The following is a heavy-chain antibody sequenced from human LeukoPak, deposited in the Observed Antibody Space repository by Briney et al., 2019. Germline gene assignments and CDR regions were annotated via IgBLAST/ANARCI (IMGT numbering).Heavy chain of an antibody. J-gene: IGHJ4*02. CDR3: ARSEPKTIRSKYSSGWYEIDY. D-gene: IGHD6-19*01. CDR2: IYTSGST. CDR1: GGSISSYY. Sequence: SETLSLTCTVSGGSISSYYWSWIRQPAGKGLEWIGRIYTSGSTNYNPSLKSRVTMAVDTPKNQFSLKLSSVTAADTAVYYCARSEPKTIRSKYSSGWYEIDYWGQGTLVTVSS. V-gene: IGHV4-4*07.